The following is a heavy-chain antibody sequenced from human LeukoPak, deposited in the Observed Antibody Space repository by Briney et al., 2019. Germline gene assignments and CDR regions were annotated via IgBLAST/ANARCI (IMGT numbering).Heavy chain of an antibody. V-gene: IGHV4-59*08. D-gene: IGHD6-19*01. J-gene: IGHJ4*02. CDR1: GGTISSYY. CDR3: AREYSSAWDY. CDR2: IYYSGST. Sequence: SETLSLTCTVSGGTISSYYWSWIRQPPGKGLEWVGYIYYSGSTNYNPSLKSRVTLSVDTSKNQFSLELSSVIAADTAVYYCAREYSSAWDYWGRGALVTVSS.